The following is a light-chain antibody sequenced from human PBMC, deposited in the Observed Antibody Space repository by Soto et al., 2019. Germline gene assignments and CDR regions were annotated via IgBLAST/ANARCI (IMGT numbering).Light chain of an antibody. CDR2: YDS. CDR3: QVWDSSADHVV. Sequence: YELTQPPSVSVAPGKTARITCGGNNIESKRVHWYQQKPGQAPVLVIYYDSDRPSGIPERFSGSNSGNTATLTISRVEAGDEADYSCQVWDSSADHVVFGGGTKLTVL. V-gene: IGLV3-21*04. J-gene: IGLJ2*01. CDR1: NIESKR.